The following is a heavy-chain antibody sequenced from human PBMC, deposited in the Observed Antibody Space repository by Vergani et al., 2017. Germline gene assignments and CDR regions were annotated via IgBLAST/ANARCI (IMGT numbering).Heavy chain of an antibody. V-gene: IGHV5-10-1*03. CDR2: IDPSDSYT. CDR1: GYSFTSYW. J-gene: IGHJ5*02. D-gene: IGHD3-22*01. Sequence: EVQLVQSGAEVKKPGESLRISCKGSGYSFTSYWISWVRQMPGKGLEWMGRIDPSDSYTNYSPSFQGHVTISADKSISTAYLQWSSLKASDTAMYYCARVGSSYYDSSGYYYAPGGWFDPWGQGTLVTVSS. CDR3: ARVGSSYYDSSGYYYAPGGWFDP.